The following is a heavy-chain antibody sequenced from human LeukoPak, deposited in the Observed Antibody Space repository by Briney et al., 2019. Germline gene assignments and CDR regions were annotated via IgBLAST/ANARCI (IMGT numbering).Heavy chain of an antibody. Sequence: ASVKVSCKASGYTFTSYGISWVRQAPGQGLEWMGGIIPIFGTANYAQKFQGRVTITADESTSTAYMELSSLRSEDTAVYYCARKFDEDSSSHHIWFYFDYWGQGTLVTVSS. CDR1: GYTFTSYG. CDR3: ARKFDEDSSSHHIWFYFDY. J-gene: IGHJ4*02. V-gene: IGHV1-69*13. CDR2: IIPIFGTA. D-gene: IGHD6-6*01.